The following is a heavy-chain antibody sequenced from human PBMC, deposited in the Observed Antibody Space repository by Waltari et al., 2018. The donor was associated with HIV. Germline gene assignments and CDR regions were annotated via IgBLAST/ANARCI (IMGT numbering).Heavy chain of an antibody. Sequence: QVQLQESCPGLVKTSQTLSLTCTVSGGSISMGGYYWSWIRQHPGKGLEWIGYIYDSGSTSYNPSLKSRVTMSVDTSENQFSLKLSSVTAADTAVYYCARDSPVAYSYGRDPRAPTGMDVWGQGTSVTVSS. J-gene: IGHJ6*02. CDR3: ARDSPVAYSYGRDPRAPTGMDV. CDR1: GGSISMGGYY. CDR2: IYDSGST. V-gene: IGHV4-31*03. D-gene: IGHD5-18*01.